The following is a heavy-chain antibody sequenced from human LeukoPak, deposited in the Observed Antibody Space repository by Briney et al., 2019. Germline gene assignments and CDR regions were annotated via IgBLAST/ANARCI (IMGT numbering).Heavy chain of an antibody. J-gene: IGHJ4*02. CDR2: TYYRSMWYN. Sequence: SQTLSLTCAISGDSVSSNSAAWNWIRQSPSRVLELLGGTYYRSMWYNDYAVSVKSRITINPDTSKNQFSLQLNSVTPEDTAVYYCARVPWGYSSSWYYFDYWGQGTLVTVSS. CDR3: ARVPWGYSSSWYYFDY. CDR1: GDSVSSNSAA. V-gene: IGHV6-1*01. D-gene: IGHD6-13*01.